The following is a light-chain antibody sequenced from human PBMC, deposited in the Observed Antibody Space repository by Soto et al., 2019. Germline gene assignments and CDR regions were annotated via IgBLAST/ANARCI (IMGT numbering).Light chain of an antibody. CDR2: DVT. J-gene: IGLJ1*01. V-gene: IGLV2-14*01. CDR1: SSDVGGYNF. Sequence: QSVLTQPASVSGSPGQSITISCTGTSSDVGGYNFVSWYQQHPDKAPKLMIYDVTNRPSGASNRFSGSKSGNTASLTISGLQAEDVADYYCSSYTSISTYVFGTGTKLTVL. CDR3: SSYTSISTYV.